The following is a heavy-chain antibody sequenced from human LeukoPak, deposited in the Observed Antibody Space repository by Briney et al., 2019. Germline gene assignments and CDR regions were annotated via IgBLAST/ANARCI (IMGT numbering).Heavy chain of an antibody. V-gene: IGHV3-30*02. CDR1: GFTFSSYG. CDR3: AKGYSSSWFVFGFDP. CDR2: IRYDGSNK. J-gene: IGHJ5*02. D-gene: IGHD6-13*01. Sequence: GGSLRLSCAASGFTFSSYGMHWVRQALGKGLEWVAFIRYDGSNKYYADSVKGRFTISRDNSKNTLYLQMNSLRAEDTAVYYCAKGYSSSWFVFGFDPWGQGTLVTVSS.